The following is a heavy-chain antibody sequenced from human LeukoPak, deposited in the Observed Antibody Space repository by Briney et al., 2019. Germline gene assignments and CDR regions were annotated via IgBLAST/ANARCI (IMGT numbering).Heavy chain of an antibody. D-gene: IGHD2-15*01. V-gene: IGHV3-74*01. CDR1: GFTFSSYW. Sequence: PGGSLRLSCAASGFTFSSYWMHWVRQAPGKGLVWVSRINSDGSSTSYADSVKGRFTISRDNAKNTLYLQMNSLRAEDTAVYYCGTQGYCSGGSCYSRDDYYYYGMDVWGQGTTVTVPS. J-gene: IGHJ6*02. CDR3: GTQGYCSGGSCYSRDDYYYYGMDV. CDR2: INSDGSST.